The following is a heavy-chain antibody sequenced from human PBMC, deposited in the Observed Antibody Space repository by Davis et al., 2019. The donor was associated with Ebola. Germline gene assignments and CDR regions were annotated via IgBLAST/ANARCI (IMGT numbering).Heavy chain of an antibody. CDR2: IYYSGST. J-gene: IGHJ4*02. CDR3: AGSSWYKPGGY. V-gene: IGHV4-59*01. Sequence: LETLSLTCTVSGGSISSYYWSWIRQPPGKGLEWTGYIYYSGSTNYNPSLKSRVTISVDTSKNQFSLKLSSVTAADTAVYYCAGSSWYKPGGYWGQGTLVTVSS. D-gene: IGHD6-13*01. CDR1: GGSISSYY.